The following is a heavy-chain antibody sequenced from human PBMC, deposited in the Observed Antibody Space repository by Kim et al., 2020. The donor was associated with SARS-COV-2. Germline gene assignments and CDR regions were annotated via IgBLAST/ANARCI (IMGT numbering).Heavy chain of an antibody. CDR3: AHRRYYYDSSGYYYYYYGMDV. J-gene: IGHJ6*02. Sequence: SGPTLVKPTQTLTLTCTFSGFSLSTSGVGVGWIRQPPGKALEWLALIYWDDDKRYSPSLKSRLTITKDTSKNQVVLTMTNMDPVDTATYYCAHRRYYYDSSGYYYYYYGMDVWGQGTTVTVSS. CDR2: IYWDDDK. V-gene: IGHV2-5*02. CDR1: GFSLSTSGVG. D-gene: IGHD3-22*01.